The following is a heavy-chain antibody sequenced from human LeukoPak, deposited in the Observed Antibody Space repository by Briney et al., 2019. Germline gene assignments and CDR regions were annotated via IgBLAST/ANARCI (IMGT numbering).Heavy chain of an antibody. CDR1: GGSISSYY. D-gene: IGHD3-10*01. CDR3: AGTYYYGSGSRQFAFDI. V-gene: IGHV4-59*01. Sequence: PSETLSLTCTVSGGSISSYYWSWIRQPPGKGLEWIGYIYYSGSTNYNPSLKSRVTISVDTSKNQFSLKLSSVTAADTAVYYCAGTYYYGSGSRQFAFDIWGQGTMVTVSS. CDR2: IYYSGST. J-gene: IGHJ3*02.